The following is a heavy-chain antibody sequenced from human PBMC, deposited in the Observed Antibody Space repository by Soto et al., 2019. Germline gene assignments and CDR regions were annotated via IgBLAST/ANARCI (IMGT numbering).Heavy chain of an antibody. CDR3: ATDGTPYNWNSEGDAFDI. CDR1: GYTLTELS. Sequence: GASVKVSCKVSGYTLTELSMHWVRQAPGKGLEWMGGFDPEDGETIYAQKFQGRVTMTEDTSTDTAYMELSSLRSEDTAVYYCATDGTPYNWNSEGDAFDIWGQGTMVTV. CDR2: FDPEDGET. V-gene: IGHV1-24*01. J-gene: IGHJ3*02. D-gene: IGHD1-20*01.